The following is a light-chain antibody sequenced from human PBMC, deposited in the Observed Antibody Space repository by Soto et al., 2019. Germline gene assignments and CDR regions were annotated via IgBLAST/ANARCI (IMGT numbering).Light chain of an antibody. CDR3: QYYNTFSGT. CDR1: ESISSW. V-gene: IGKV1-5*01. CDR2: DAS. Sequence: DVQMTESPSTLSTSKGNTVNITGRASESISSWLAWYQQKPGKAPKFLIYDASNLERGVPSRFSGSGSGTEFALTISSLQPDDFATYYCQYYNTFSGTFGQGTKVDIK. J-gene: IGKJ1*01.